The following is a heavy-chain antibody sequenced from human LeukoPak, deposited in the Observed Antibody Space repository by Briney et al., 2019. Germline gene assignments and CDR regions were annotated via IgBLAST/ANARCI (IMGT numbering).Heavy chain of an antibody. CDR1: GASISSYY. CDR2: FYISGST. CDR3: ARTQEAGYSSGWYDSYYYYYMDV. V-gene: IGHV4-4*07. D-gene: IGHD6-19*01. Sequence: PSETLSLTCTVSGASISSYYWNWLRQPAGKGLEWIGRFYISGSTNYNPSLKSRVTMSVDTSKNQFSLKLSSVTTADTAVYYCARTQEAGYSSGWYDSYYYYYMDVWGKGTTVTISS. J-gene: IGHJ6*03.